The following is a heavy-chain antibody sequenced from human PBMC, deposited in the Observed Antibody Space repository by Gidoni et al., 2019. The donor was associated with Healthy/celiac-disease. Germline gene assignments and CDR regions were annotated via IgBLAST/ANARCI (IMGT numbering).Heavy chain of an antibody. J-gene: IGHJ4*02. Sequence: VQLVESGGGLVKPGGSIRLPCAASGFTFGNAWMSWVREAPGKGLEWVGCIKSKTDGGTTDYAAPVKGRFTISRDDSKNTLYLKMVSLKTGDRAVYCCTTDHDLDYWGQGTLVTVSS. V-gene: IGHV3-15*01. CDR1: GFTFGNAW. CDR3: TTDHDLDY. CDR2: IKSKTDGGTT.